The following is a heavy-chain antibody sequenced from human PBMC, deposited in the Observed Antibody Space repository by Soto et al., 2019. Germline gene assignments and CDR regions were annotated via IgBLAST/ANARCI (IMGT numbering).Heavy chain of an antibody. Sequence: QTGGSLRLSCAASGFTFSIYGMHWVRQAPGKGLEWVAVISYDGSNKYYADSVKGRFTISRDNSKNTLYLQMNSLRAEDTAVYYCAKSGSGTIDYWGQGTLVTVSS. V-gene: IGHV3-30*18. CDR1: GFTFSIYG. D-gene: IGHD1-7*01. J-gene: IGHJ4*02. CDR3: AKSGSGTIDY. CDR2: ISYDGSNK.